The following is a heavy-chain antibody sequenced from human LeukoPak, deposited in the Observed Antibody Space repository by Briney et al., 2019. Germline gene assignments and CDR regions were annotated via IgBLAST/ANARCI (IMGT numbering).Heavy chain of an antibody. CDR1: GGSFSGYY. D-gene: IGHD3-22*01. CDR3: ARGPYDSSGYFQI. Sequence: SETLSLTCAVYGGSFSGYYWSWIRQPPGKGLEWIGEINHSGSANYNPSLKGRVTISVDTSKNQFSLKLSSVTAADTAVYYCARGPYDSSGYFQIWGQGTMVTVSS. V-gene: IGHV4-34*01. J-gene: IGHJ3*02. CDR2: INHSGSA.